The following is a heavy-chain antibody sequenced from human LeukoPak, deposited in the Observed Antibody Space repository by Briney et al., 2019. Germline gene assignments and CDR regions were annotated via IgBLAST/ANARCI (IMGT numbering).Heavy chain of an antibody. CDR1: GFTFSSYS. CDR2: ITTSSSYI. CDR3: AARMGVILID. J-gene: IGHJ4*02. Sequence: GGSLRLSCAASGFTFSSYSLNWVRQASGKGLEWVSSITTSSSYIYYADSVKGRFTISRGNSKTTLYLQLNSLRAEDTAIYYCAARMGVILIDWGQGTLVTVSS. D-gene: IGHD3-16*01. V-gene: IGHV3-21*04.